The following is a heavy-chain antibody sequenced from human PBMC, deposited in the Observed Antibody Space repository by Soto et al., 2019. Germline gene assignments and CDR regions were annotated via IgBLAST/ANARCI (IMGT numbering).Heavy chain of an antibody. J-gene: IGHJ6*02. CDR2: IYYSGTT. D-gene: IGHD3-3*01. Sequence: SETLSLTCTVSGGSISSSSHYWAWIRQPPGKGLEWIGNIYYSGTTYYNPSLKRRVTISVDTSKNQFSLKLSSVTAADTAVYYCARHFRTRDYYYYGMDVWGQGTTVTVSS. V-gene: IGHV4-39*01. CDR3: ARHFRTRDYYYYGMDV. CDR1: GGSISSSSHY.